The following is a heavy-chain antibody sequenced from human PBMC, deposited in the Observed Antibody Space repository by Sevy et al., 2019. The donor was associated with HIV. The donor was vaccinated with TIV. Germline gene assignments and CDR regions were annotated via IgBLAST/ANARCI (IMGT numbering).Heavy chain of an antibody. D-gene: IGHD6-19*01. Sequence: ASVKVSCKASGGTFTTSGISWVRQVPGQGLEWMGGIIPILGTTNYAQRFQYRVTIIADESTKTAYMELSSLRSEDTAVYYCARGGGNGWYYFDYWGQATSVTVSS. V-gene: IGHV1-69*13. CDR2: IIPILGTT. CDR3: ARGGGNGWYYFDY. J-gene: IGHJ4*02. CDR1: GGTFTTSG.